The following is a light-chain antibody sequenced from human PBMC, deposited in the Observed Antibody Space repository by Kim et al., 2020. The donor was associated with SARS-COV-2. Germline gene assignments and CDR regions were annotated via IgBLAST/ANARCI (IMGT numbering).Light chain of an antibody. CDR2: GAS. Sequence: EIVMTQSPATLSESPGERATLSCRASQSVYSNLAWYQQKPGQAPRLLIYGASTRATGIPARFSGSGSGTEFTLTISSLQSEDFAVYYCQQYNNWPLTFGGGTKVDIK. J-gene: IGKJ4*01. CDR3: QQYNNWPLT. CDR1: QSVYSN. V-gene: IGKV3-15*01.